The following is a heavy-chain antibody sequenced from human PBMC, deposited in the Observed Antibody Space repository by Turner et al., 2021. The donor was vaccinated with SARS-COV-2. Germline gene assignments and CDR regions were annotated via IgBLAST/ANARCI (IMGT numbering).Heavy chain of an antibody. CDR1: GFTFSSYW. Sequence: EVQLVESGGGLVQPGGSLRLSCAASGFTFSSYWMSWVRQAPGKGLEWVANIKQDGSEKYYVDSVKCRFTISRDNAKNSLYLQMNSLRAEDTAVYYCARAEGWAFGVVIPYDYWGQGTLVTVSS. CDR3: ARAEGWAFGVVIPYDY. CDR2: IKQDGSEK. V-gene: IGHV3-7*01. D-gene: IGHD3-3*01. J-gene: IGHJ4*02.